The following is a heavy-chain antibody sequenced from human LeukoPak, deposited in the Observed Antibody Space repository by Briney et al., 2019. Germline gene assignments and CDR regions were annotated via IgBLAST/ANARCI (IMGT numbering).Heavy chain of an antibody. CDR2: INHSGST. J-gene: IGHJ4*02. Sequence: SETLSLTCAVYGGSFSGYYWSWIRQPPGKGLEWIGEINHSGSTNYNPSLKSRVTISVDTSKNQFSLRLSSVTAADTAVYYCARGRRGIKIDYWGQGTLVTVSS. D-gene: IGHD3-16*01. CDR3: ARGRRGIKIDY. V-gene: IGHV4-34*01. CDR1: GGSFSGYY.